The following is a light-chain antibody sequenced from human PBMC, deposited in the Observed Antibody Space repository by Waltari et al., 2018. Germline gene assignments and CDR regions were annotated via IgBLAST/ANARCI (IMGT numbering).Light chain of an antibody. Sequence: QAVLTQPSSLSASPGASASLTCTLRSGINVGTYMISWYQQKPGSPPQYLLRYKSDSDKQQGSGVPSRFSGSKDASANAGILLISGLQSEDEADYYCMIWHSSASVFGGGTKLTVL. V-gene: IGLV5-45*03. CDR3: MIWHSSASV. CDR1: SGINVGTYM. CDR2: YKSDSDK. J-gene: IGLJ2*01.